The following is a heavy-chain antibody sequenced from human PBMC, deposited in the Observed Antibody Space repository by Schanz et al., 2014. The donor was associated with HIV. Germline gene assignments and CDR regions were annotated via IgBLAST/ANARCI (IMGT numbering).Heavy chain of an antibody. Sequence: EVQLLESGGGLVQAGGSLRLSCAASGFTFKSYAMSWVRQAPGKGLEWVSAISTGGERTFYADSVKGRFTISRDNSKNTLYLQMTTLRIDDTAVYYCAKPEYDSRGNSQSHFDYWGQGTLVTVSS. D-gene: IGHD3-22*01. CDR2: ISTGGERT. CDR3: AKPEYDSRGNSQSHFDY. V-gene: IGHV3-23*01. CDR1: GFTFKSYA. J-gene: IGHJ4*02.